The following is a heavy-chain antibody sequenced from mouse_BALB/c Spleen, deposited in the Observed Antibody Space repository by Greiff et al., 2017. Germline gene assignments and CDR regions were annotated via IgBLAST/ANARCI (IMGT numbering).Heavy chain of an antibody. V-gene: IGHV1-82*01. CDR3: ARASITTVVAPDY. Sequence: VQLQQSGPELVKPGASVKISCKASGYAFSSSWMNWVKQRPGQGLEWIGRIYPGDGDTNYNGKFKGKATLTADKSSSTAYMQLSSLTSVDSAVYFCARASITTVVAPDYWGQGTTLTVSS. J-gene: IGHJ2*01. CDR1: GYAFSSSW. CDR2: IYPGDGDT. D-gene: IGHD1-1*01.